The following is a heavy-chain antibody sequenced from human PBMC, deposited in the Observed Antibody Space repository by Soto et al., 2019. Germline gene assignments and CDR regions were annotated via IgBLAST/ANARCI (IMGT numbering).Heavy chain of an antibody. V-gene: IGHV4-61*01. Sequence: KTSETLSLTCTVTGGPVSSATYYWSWIRQTPGKGLEWLGYVYDSAASNYNPSLRSRLTISLETSKNQFSLRLTSVTAADTAVYFCARDTRVSIDSWGQGTLVTVSS. CDR1: GGPVSSATYY. D-gene: IGHD2-15*01. J-gene: IGHJ4*02. CDR2: VYDSAAS. CDR3: ARDTRVSIDS.